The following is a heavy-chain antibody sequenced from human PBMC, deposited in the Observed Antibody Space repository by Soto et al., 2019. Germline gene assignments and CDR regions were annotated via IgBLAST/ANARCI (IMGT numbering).Heavy chain of an antibody. CDR3: TTLPPSGSSFFSWFDP. CDR1: GYSFTRKW. J-gene: IGHJ5*02. D-gene: IGHD1-26*01. V-gene: IGHV5-10-1*01. Sequence: XASLKISCKAYGYSFTRKWISWVRQMPGKGLEWMGRIDPTDSYTNYSPSFQGHVTISVDKSSSTAYVQWSSLKASDTAMYFATTLPPSGSSFFSWFDPWGQGTLVTGSS. CDR2: IDPTDSYT.